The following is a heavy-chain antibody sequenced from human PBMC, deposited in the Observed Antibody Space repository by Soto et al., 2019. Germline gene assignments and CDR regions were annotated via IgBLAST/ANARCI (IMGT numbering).Heavy chain of an antibody. CDR1: GGSISSSSYY. V-gene: IGHV4-39*01. Sequence: SETLSLTCTVSGGSISSSSYYWGWIRQPPGKGLEWIGSIYYSGSTYYNPSLKSRVTISVDTSENQFSLKLSSVTAADTAVYYCARHTPAISISDHWGQGTLVTVSS. CDR2: IYYSGST. D-gene: IGHD2-15*01. CDR3: ARHTPAISISDH. J-gene: IGHJ4*02.